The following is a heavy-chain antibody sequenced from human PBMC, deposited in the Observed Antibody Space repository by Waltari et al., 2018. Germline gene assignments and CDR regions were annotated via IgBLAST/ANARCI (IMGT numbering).Heavy chain of an antibody. Sequence: QLQLQASGPGLVKPSETLSLTCTVSGGSISSSSYYWGCIRQPPGKGLEWIGSIYYSGSTYDNPSLKSRVTISVDTSKNQFSLKLSSVTAADTAGYYCASSLQGVDYWGQGTLVTVSS. CDR3: ASSLQGVDY. CDR1: GGSISSSSYY. V-gene: IGHV4-39*01. J-gene: IGHJ4*02. CDR2: IYYSGST.